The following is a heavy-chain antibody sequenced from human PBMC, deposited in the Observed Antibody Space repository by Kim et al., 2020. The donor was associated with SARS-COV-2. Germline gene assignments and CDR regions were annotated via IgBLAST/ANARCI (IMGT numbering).Heavy chain of an antibody. D-gene: IGHD5-18*01. CDR2: ISWNSGSI. J-gene: IGHJ6*02. Sequence: GGSLRLSCAASGFTFDDYAMHWVRQAPGKGLEWVSGISWNSGSIGYADSVKGRFTISRDNAKNSLYLQMNSLRAEDTALYYCAKDFWIQGYYYYYGMDVWGQGTTVTVSS. V-gene: IGHV3-9*01. CDR3: AKDFWIQGYYYYYGMDV. CDR1: GFTFDDYA.